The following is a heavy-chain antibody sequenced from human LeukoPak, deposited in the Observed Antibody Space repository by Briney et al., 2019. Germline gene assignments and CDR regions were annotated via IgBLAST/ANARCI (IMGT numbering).Heavy chain of an antibody. CDR2: IYHSGTT. CDR3: AKKENVYYYFDY. Sequence: SETLSLTCAVSGYSITSSSWWGWIRQPPGKGLEWIGYIYHSGTTYYNPSLQSRVTMSVDTSKNQFSLKLSSVTAVDTAVYYCAKKENVYYYFDYWGQGTLVTVSS. V-gene: IGHV4-28*01. CDR1: GYSITSSSW. J-gene: IGHJ4*02. D-gene: IGHD3-10*01.